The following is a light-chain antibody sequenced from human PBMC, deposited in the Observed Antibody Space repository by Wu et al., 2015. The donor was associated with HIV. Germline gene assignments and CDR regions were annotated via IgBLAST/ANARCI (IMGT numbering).Light chain of an antibody. CDR3: QQYVSSPFT. Sequence: DILLTQSPGTLSLSPGDRATLSCRASQSVSSSYIAWYQQKPGQAPRLLIYGASGRATGIPDRFSGSGSGRDFTLTISRLEPEDFAVYFCQQYVSSPFTFGGGTKVEIK. CDR2: GAS. V-gene: IGKV3-20*01. CDR1: QSVSSSY. J-gene: IGKJ4*01.